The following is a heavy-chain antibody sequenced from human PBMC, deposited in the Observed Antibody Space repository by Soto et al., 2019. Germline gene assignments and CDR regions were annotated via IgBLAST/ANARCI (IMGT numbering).Heavy chain of an antibody. V-gene: IGHV1-8*01. D-gene: IGHD4-4*01. CDR1: GYTFTSYD. Sequence: ASVKVSCKASGYTFTSYDINWVRQATGQGLEWMGWMNPNSGNTGYAQKFQGRVTMTRNTSISTAYMELSSLRSEDTAVYYCARMGVGSNYVYYYYYMDVWGKGTTVTVSS. J-gene: IGHJ6*03. CDR2: MNPNSGNT. CDR3: ARMGVGSNYVYYYYYMDV.